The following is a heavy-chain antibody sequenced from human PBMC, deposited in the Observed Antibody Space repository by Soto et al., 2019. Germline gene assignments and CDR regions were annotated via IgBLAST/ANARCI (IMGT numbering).Heavy chain of an antibody. J-gene: IGHJ5*02. CDR3: AGGGGSYPTSNWFDP. CDR2: INPNSGGT. CDR1: GYTFTGYY. Sequence: ASVKVSCKASGYTFTGYYMHWVRQAPGQGLEWMGWINPNSGGTNYAQKFQGWVTMTRDTSISTAYMELSRLRSDDTAVYYCAGGGGSYPTSNWFDPWGQGTLVTVSS. D-gene: IGHD1-26*01. V-gene: IGHV1-2*04.